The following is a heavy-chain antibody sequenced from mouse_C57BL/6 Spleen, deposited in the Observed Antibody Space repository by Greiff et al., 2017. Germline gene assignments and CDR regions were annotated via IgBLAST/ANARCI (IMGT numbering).Heavy chain of an antibody. CDR1: GYAFSSSW. D-gene: IGHD1-1*01. V-gene: IGHV1-82*01. J-gene: IGHJ3*01. CDR3: AREDYYGSSRFAY. CDR2: IYPGDGDT. Sequence: QVQLKQSGPELVKPGASVKISCKASGYAFSSSWMNWVKQRPGKGLEWIGRIYPGDGDTNYNGKFKGKATLTADKSSSTACMQLSSLTSEDSAVYFCAREDYYGSSRFAYWGQGTLVTVSA.